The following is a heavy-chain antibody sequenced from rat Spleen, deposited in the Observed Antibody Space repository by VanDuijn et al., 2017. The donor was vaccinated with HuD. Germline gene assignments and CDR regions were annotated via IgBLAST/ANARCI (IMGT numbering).Heavy chain of an antibody. D-gene: IGHD3-1*01. CDR1: GFTFSSFS. V-gene: IGHV2-63*01. J-gene: IGHJ2*01. Sequence: VQLVESGGGLVQPGRSLKLSCAASGFTFSSFSMAWVRQPPGEGLEWMGRMTYNGDTSYNSALISRLSISRDTSKNQVFLKMNSLQTDDTGTYYCTIHPRYWGQGVMVTVSS. CDR3: TIHPRY. CDR2: MTYNGDT.